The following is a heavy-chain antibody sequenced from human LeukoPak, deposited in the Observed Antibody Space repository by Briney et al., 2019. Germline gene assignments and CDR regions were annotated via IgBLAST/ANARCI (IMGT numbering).Heavy chain of an antibody. CDR1: GGSISSYY. V-gene: IGHV4-59*01. CDR2: IYYSGST. D-gene: IGHD3-10*01. J-gene: IGHJ6*03. Sequence: PPETLSLTCTVSGGSISSYYWSWIRQPPGKGLEWIGYIYYSGSTNYNPSLKSRVTISVDTSKNQFSLKLSSVTAADTAVYYCARDIWFGAMDVWGKGTTVTISS. CDR3: ARDIWFGAMDV.